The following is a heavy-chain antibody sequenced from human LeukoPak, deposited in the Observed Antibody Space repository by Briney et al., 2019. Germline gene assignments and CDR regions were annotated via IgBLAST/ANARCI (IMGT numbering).Heavy chain of an antibody. CDR3: ATTIGGYNYGPSFDY. CDR1: GFTFSSYA. D-gene: IGHD5-18*01. V-gene: IGHV3-23*01. J-gene: IGHJ4*02. Sequence: GGSLRLSRAASGFTFSSYAMSWVRQAPGKGLEWVSVISGSGGSTHYADSVKGRFTISRDNSKNTLYLQMNSLRAEDTAVYYCATTIGGYNYGPSFDYWGQGTLVTVSS. CDR2: ISGSGGST.